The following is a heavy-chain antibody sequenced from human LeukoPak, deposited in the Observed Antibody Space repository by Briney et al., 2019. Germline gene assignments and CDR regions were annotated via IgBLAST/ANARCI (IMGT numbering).Heavy chain of an antibody. D-gene: IGHD2-2*02. V-gene: IGHV3-23*01. CDR2: ITSGGGRT. CDR3: ATYLRDPVYYFDS. Sequence: GGSLRLSCAASGFTLSSYAMTWVRQAPGKGLEWVSTITSGGGRTYYADSGKGRFTISRDKSKNTLYLQMNRLRAEDTAVYYCATYLRDPVYYFDSWGQGTLVTVSS. J-gene: IGHJ4*02. CDR1: GFTLSSYA.